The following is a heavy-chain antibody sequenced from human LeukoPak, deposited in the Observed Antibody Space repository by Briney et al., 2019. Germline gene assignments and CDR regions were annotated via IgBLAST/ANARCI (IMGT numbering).Heavy chain of an antibody. D-gene: IGHD3-10*01. CDR2: ITYDGITT. Sequence: RGSLRLSCVASGFTLSSCGMHWVRQAPGKGLEWVAVITYDGITTYSDDSVKGRFTISRDTSKSTLHLQMNNLRPEDTAAYFCVKEQGSGYYRTADYWGQGTLVTVSS. CDR3: VKEQGSGYYRTADY. V-gene: IGHV3-30*18. CDR1: GFTLSSCG. J-gene: IGHJ4*02.